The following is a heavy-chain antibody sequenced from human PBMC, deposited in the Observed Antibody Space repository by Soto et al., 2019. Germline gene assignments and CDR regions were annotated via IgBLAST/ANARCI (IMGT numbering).Heavy chain of an antibody. J-gene: IGHJ4*02. CDR2: INWKSDI. CDR3: AISKDRGARTTFTY. V-gene: IGHV3-9*01. D-gene: IGHD4-17*01. Sequence: SLILACSLSVFTFYDNSIEWVRQAPEKGLEWVSGINWKSDIGYADSVKGRFTISRDNAENSLYLQMNSLRAEDTDLYYCAISKDRGARTTFTYWGQRTQVTVSS. CDR1: VFTFYDNS.